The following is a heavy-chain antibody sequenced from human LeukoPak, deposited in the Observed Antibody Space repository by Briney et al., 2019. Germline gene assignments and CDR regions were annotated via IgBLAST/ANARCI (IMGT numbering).Heavy chain of an antibody. CDR1: GYTFNSYY. D-gene: IGHD2-21*02. V-gene: IGHV1-46*02. J-gene: IGHJ6*02. Sequence: ASVKVSCKASGYTFNSYYMHWVRQAPGQGVEWMVIINPSGGSTSYARKFQGRVTMTRDTSTSTVYMELSSLRSEDTAVYYCARDQGCGGDCAWGYYYYGMDVWGQGTTVTVSS. CDR3: ARDQGCGGDCAWGYYYYGMDV. CDR2: INPSGGST.